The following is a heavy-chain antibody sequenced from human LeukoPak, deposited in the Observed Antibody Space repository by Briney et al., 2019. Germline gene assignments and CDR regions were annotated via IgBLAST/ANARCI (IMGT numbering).Heavy chain of an antibody. J-gene: IGHJ6*02. CDR2: INQDGTEK. Sequence: GESLRLSCAASGFTFSKYWMGWVRQAPGKGLKWVASINQDGTEKYYVDSVKGRFTTSRDNAENSLYLQINSLGAEDTAVYYCARDETGLGGMDVWGQGTTVTVSS. CDR1: GFTFSKYW. V-gene: IGHV3-7*01. CDR3: ARDETGLGGMDV.